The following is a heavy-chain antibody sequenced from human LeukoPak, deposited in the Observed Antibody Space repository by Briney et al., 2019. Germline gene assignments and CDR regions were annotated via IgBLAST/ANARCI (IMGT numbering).Heavy chain of an antibody. CDR1: GGSLSAYY. D-gene: IGHD3-16*01. V-gene: IGHV4-34*01. CDR2: INHSGIT. CDR3: ARGSPTGLGDHYAFDI. Sequence: SETLSLTCGISGGSLSAYYWNWIRQPPGKGLEWIGEINHSGITDHNPSLKSRVTISLDTSKNQFSLKLSSVTAADTAVYYCARGSPTGLGDHYAFDIWGQGTMVTVSS. J-gene: IGHJ3*02.